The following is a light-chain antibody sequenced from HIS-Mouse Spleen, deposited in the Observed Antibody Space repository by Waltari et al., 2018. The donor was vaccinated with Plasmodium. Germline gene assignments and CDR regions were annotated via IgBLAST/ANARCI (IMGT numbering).Light chain of an antibody. V-gene: IGKV3-15*01. CDR3: QQYNNWSFT. Sequence: EIVMTQSPATLSVSPGERATLSCRASQRVSSNLAWYQQKPGQAPRLLIYGASTRAPGSPTRLRGSGYGTEFTLTISSLQSEDFAVYYCQQYNNWSFTFGPGTKVDIK. J-gene: IGKJ3*01. CDR2: GAS. CDR1: QRVSSN.